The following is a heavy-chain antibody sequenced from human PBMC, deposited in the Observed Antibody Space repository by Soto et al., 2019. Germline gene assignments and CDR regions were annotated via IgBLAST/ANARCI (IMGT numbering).Heavy chain of an antibody. J-gene: IGHJ3*01. CDR1: GFTFSGYN. CDR2: ISSGGSYI. CDR3: VRRYCTSSSCYAFDV. D-gene: IGHD2-15*01. Sequence: GGSLRLSCAASGFTFSGYNMNWVRQAPGKGLDWVSSISSGGSYIYYPDSVRGRFTISRDNAKNSLFLQMNSLRPEDTAVYYCVRRYCTSSSCYAFDVWGQGTMVTVS. V-gene: IGHV3-21*01.